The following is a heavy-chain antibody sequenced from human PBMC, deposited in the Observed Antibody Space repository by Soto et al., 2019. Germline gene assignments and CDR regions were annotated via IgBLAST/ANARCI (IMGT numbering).Heavy chain of an antibody. CDR1: GVTLKNSA. CDR3: GRGGSWAKVDS. J-gene: IGHJ4*02. D-gene: IGHD6-13*01. Sequence: ASVKVSCKASGVTLKNSALSWVRQAPGQGLEWMGGIIPVFGPALYAQKFQGRVTITADESTNTAFLDVSSLRSGDTAVYYCGRGGSWAKVDSWGPGTLVTVSS. V-gene: IGHV1-69*13. CDR2: IIPVFGPA.